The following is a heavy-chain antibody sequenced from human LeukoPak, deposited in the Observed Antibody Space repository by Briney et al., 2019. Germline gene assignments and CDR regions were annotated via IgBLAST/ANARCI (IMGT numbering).Heavy chain of an antibody. Sequence: SETLSLTCTVSGGSISSYFWSWIRQPPGKGLEWIGYIFYSGSTTYNPSLKSRVSISLDTSKSQFSLKLNSVTAEDTAVYYCASQLGGTTFHWGRGTLVTVSS. D-gene: IGHD1-1*01. CDR1: GGSISSYF. CDR3: ASQLGGTTFH. J-gene: IGHJ4*02. CDR2: IFYSGST. V-gene: IGHV4-59*01.